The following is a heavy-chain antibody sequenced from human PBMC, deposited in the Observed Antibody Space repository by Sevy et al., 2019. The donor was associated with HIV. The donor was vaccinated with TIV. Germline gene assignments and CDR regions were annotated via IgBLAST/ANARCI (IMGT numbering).Heavy chain of an antibody. CDR1: GYTFTSYG. J-gene: IGHJ4*02. D-gene: IGHD1-1*01. CDR2: ISPYNGKT. Sequence: ASVKVSCKASGYTFTSYGISWVRQAPGQGLEWMGWISPYNGKTNYAQMLQGRVTMTTDTSTSKAYMEVRSLRSDDTAVYYCARGYNWNINFDYWGQGTLVTVSS. CDR3: ARGYNWNINFDY. V-gene: IGHV1-18*01.